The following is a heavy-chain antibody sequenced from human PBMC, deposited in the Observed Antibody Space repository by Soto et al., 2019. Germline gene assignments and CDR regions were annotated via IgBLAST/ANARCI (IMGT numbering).Heavy chain of an antibody. CDR3: ARNVMCHTIFGPECGMDV. CDR2: INPNSGGT. CDR1: GYTFTGYY. J-gene: IGHJ6*02. Sequence: GASVKVSCKASGYTFTGYYMHWVRQAPGQGLEWMGWINPNSGGTNYAQKFQGWVTMTRDTSISTAYMELSRLRSDDTAVYYCARNVMCHTIFGPECGMDVWGQGTTVTVSS. D-gene: IGHD3-3*01. V-gene: IGHV1-2*04.